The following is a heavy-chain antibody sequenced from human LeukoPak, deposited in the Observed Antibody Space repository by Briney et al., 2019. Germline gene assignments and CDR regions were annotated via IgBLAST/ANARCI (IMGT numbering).Heavy chain of an antibody. D-gene: IGHD4/OR15-4a*01. CDR1: GSTFSSYA. CDR3: AKDGASYFYYMDV. V-gene: IGHV3-23*01. J-gene: IGHJ6*03. Sequence: GRSLRLSCAASGSTFSSYAMSWVRQAPGKGLEWVSAISGSGGSTYYADSVKGRFTISRDNSKNTLYLQMNSLRAEDTAVNYCAKDGASYFYYMDVWGKGTTVTVSS. CDR2: ISGSGGST.